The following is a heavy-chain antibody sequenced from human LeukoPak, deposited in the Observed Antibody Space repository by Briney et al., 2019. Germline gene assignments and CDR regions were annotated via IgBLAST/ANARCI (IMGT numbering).Heavy chain of an antibody. CDR2: IYTIGST. CDR1: GGSISSYY. Sequence: PSDTLSLTCTVSGGSISSYYWSWIRQPPGKGLEWIGYIYTIGSTNYNPSLESRVTISVDTSKDHFSLKLSSVTAADTAVYYCARTVVVTAMHYFDYWGQGTLVTVSS. D-gene: IGHD2-21*02. CDR3: ARTVVVTAMHYFDY. V-gene: IGHV4-4*09. J-gene: IGHJ4*02.